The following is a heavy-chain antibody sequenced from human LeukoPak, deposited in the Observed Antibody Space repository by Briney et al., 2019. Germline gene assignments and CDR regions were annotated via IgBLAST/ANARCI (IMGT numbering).Heavy chain of an antibody. Sequence: PGGSLRLSCVASGFTFSSSWMSWVRRAPGKGLEWVANIKQDGTEEYYVDSVRGRFSISKDNAKNSLYLQMNSLRAEDTAVYYCAVGQITTFDYWGQGTLVTVSS. CDR1: GFTFSSSW. D-gene: IGHD1-14*01. V-gene: IGHV3-7*03. J-gene: IGHJ4*02. CDR3: AVGQITTFDY. CDR2: IKQDGTEE.